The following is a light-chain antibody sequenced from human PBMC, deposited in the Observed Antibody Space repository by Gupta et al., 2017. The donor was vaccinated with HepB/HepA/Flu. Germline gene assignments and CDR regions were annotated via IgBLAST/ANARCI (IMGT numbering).Light chain of an antibody. CDR1: QDISNY. V-gene: IGKV1-33*01. J-gene: IGKJ4*01. CDR3: QQYDNLVT. Sequence: DIQMTQPPSSLSASVGDRVTITCQASQDISNYLNWYQQNPGKAPKLLIYHASNLETGVPSRFSGSGSGTDFTFTISSLQPEDIATYYCQQYDNLVTFGGGTKVEIK. CDR2: HAS.